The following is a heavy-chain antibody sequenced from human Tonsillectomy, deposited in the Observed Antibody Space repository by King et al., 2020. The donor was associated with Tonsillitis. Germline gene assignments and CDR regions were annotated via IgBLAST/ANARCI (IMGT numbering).Heavy chain of an antibody. J-gene: IGHJ4*02. D-gene: IGHD3-22*01. CDR3: AKVVAMIGYFDY. Sequence: VQLVESGGGVVQPGGSLRLSCAASGFTFSSYGMHWVRQAPGKGLEWVAFIRYDGSHKYYADSVKGRFTISRDNSKNTLYLQMNSLRAEDTAVYYCAKVVAMIGYFDYWGQGTLVTVSS. V-gene: IGHV3-30*02. CDR1: GFTFSSYG. CDR2: IRYDGSHK.